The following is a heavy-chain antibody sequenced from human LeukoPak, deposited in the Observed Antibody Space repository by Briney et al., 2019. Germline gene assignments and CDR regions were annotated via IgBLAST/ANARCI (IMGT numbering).Heavy chain of an antibody. V-gene: IGHV3-23*01. CDR2: IGGSGGST. Sequence: PGGSLRLSCAASGFTFSSYAMSWVRQAPGKGLEWVSAIGGSGGSTYYADSVQGRFTISRDNSKNTLYLQMNSLRAEDTAVYYCAKPSGRTTALEYFQHWGQGTLVTVSS. CDR3: AKPSGRTTALEYFQH. D-gene: IGHD4-17*01. J-gene: IGHJ1*01. CDR1: GFTFSSYA.